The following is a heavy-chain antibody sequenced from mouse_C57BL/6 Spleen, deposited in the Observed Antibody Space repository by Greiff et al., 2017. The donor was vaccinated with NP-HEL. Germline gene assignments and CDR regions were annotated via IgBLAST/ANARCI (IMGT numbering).Heavy chain of an antibody. Sequence: QVQLQQSGPELVKPGASVKISCKASGYAFSSSWMNWVKQRPGKGLAWIGRIYPGDGDTNYNGKFKGKATLTADKSSSTAYMQLSSLTSEDSAVYVGARLRYYYGSSYGDYWGQGTTLTVSS. CDR3: ARLRYYYGSSYGDY. J-gene: IGHJ2*01. V-gene: IGHV1-82*01. CDR1: GYAFSSSW. D-gene: IGHD1-1*01. CDR2: IYPGDGDT.